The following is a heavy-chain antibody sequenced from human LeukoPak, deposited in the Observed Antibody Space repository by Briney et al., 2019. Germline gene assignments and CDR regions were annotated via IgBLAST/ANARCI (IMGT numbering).Heavy chain of an antibody. V-gene: IGHV3-23*01. CDR3: AKDRRWSTVTTRAWYFDY. J-gene: IGHJ4*02. D-gene: IGHD4-17*01. Sequence: PGGSLRLSCAASGFTLSTYAMSWVRQTPGKGLEWVSAISGSGGSTYYADSVKGRFTISRDNSKNTLYLQMNSLRAEDTAVYYCAKDRRWSTVTTRAWYFDYWGQGTLVTVSS. CDR2: ISGSGGST. CDR1: GFTLSTYA.